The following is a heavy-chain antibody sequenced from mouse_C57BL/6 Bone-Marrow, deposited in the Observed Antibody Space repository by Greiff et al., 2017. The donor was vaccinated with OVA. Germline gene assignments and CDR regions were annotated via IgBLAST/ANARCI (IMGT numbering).Heavy chain of an antibody. Sequence: ESGPGILQPSPTLSLTCSFSGFSLSTFGMGVGWIRQPSGQGLEWLAHIWWDDDKYYNPALKSRLTISKDTSKNQVFLKLANVDTADTATYYCARSYLLWSFAYWGQGTLVTVSA. CDR1: GFSLSTFGMG. D-gene: IGHD2-1*01. V-gene: IGHV8-8*01. CDR3: ARSYLLWSFAY. CDR2: IWWDDDK. J-gene: IGHJ3*01.